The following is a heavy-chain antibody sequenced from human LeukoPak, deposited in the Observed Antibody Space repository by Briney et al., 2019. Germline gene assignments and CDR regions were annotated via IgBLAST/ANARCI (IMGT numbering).Heavy chain of an antibody. D-gene: IGHD4-17*01. Sequence: ASVKVSCKVSGYTLTELSMHWVRQAPGKGLEWMGGFDPEDGETIYAQKFQGRVTMTEDTSTDTAYMELSSLRSEDTAVYYCARVGYGDYGRGMDVWGQGTTVTVSS. J-gene: IGHJ6*02. V-gene: IGHV1-24*01. CDR1: GYTLTELS. CDR3: ARVGYGDYGRGMDV. CDR2: FDPEDGET.